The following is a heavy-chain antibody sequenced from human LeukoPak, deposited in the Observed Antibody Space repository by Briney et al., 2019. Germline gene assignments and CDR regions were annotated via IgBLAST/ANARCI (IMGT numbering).Heavy chain of an antibody. CDR2: IYYNDNT. CDR3: AGIMYYDTSGPPYHFPF. J-gene: IGHJ4*02. D-gene: IGHD3-22*01. V-gene: IGHV4-59*01. CDR1: GVSIRSYY. Sequence: SETLSLTCTVSGVSIRSYYWGWIRQPPGKGLEWIAHIYYNDNTNYSSALKSRVTISEDTSKNQFSLKLTSVTAADPAVYYCAGIMYYDTSGPPYHFPFWGEGPLVTLPA.